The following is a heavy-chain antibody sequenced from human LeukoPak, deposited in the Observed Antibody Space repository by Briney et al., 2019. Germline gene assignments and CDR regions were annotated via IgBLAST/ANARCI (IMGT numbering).Heavy chain of an antibody. J-gene: IGHJ3*02. V-gene: IGHV1-8*01. CDR1: GYTFTSYD. CDR2: MNPNSGNT. D-gene: IGHD3-3*01. CDR3: ARDGGITIFGVVEIDGGGAFDI. Sequence: ASVKVSCKASGYTFTSYDINWVRQATGQGLEWMGWMNPNSGNTGYAQKFQGRVTMTRDTSISTAYMELSRLRSDDTAVYYCARDGGITIFGVVEIDGGGAFDIWGQGTMVTVSS.